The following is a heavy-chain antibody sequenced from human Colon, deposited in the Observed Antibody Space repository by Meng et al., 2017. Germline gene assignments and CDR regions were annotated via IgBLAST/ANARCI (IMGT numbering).Heavy chain of an antibody. V-gene: IGHV3-33*01. CDR2: IWADGINK. Sequence: SCAASGFTFSTYGMHWVRQAPGKGREWVAVIWADGINKYYADSVKGRFTISRDNSKNRLFLEMNSLRAEDTALYYCAAETPYCSGGSCSGTLAAFDIWGQGTMVTVSS. CDR3: AAETPYCSGGSCSGTLAAFDI. CDR1: GFTFSTYG. D-gene: IGHD2-15*01. J-gene: IGHJ3*02.